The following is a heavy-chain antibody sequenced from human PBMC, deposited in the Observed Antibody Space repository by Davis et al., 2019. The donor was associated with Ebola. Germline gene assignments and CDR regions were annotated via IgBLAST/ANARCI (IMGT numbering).Heavy chain of an antibody. CDR1: GVTFRTDY. CDR2: LNQDGSLK. J-gene: IGHJ4*02. D-gene: IGHD2-8*02. CDR3: TRDFAYRGAFYSDY. Sequence: GESLKISCAVSGVTFRTDYISWVRQAPGKGREWVANLNQDGSLKYYLDSVKGRFTISRDNAKNSVYLQMNSLRVEDTAVYYCTRDFAYRGAFYSDYWGQGTLVTVSS. V-gene: IGHV3-7*01.